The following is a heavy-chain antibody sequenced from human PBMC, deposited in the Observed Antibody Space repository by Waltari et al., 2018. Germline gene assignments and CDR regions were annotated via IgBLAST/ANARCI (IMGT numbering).Heavy chain of an antibody. V-gene: IGHV4-61*01. CDR3: ARMYYYDNTGYYYIDAFDI. Sequence: QVQLQESGPGLVKSSETLSLTCTVSGGSVSSGSYYWSWIRQPPGKGLEWIGYIYYSGTTNYNPSLESRVTISLDTSENQFSLKLTSVTAADTAMYYCARMYYYDNTGYYYIDAFDIWGQGTLVTVSS. CDR2: IYYSGTT. D-gene: IGHD3-22*01. J-gene: IGHJ3*02. CDR1: GGSVSSGSYY.